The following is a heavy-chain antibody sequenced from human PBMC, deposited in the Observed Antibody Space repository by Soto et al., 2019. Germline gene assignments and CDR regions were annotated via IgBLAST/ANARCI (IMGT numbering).Heavy chain of an antibody. D-gene: IGHD3-16*01. CDR2: IYYSGST. CDR3: AGGYYAMDV. Sequence: SETLSLTCTVSGGSISRGGYFWSWIRQHPGEGLEWIAYIYYSGSTYYNPSLKSRISISVDTSKNQFSLRLSTVTAADTAVYYCAGGYYAMDVWGQGTTVTVSS. CDR1: GGSISRGGYF. J-gene: IGHJ6*02. V-gene: IGHV4-31*03.